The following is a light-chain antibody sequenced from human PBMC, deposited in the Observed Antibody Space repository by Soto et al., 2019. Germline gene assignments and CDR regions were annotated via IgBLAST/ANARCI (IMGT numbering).Light chain of an antibody. CDR1: QSISSW. V-gene: IGKV1-5*03. CDR3: QYYKEHST. Sequence: DIQMTQSPSTLSASVGDRVTMTCRASQSISSWLAWYQQKPGKAPKLLIYEASSSEIGVPPRFSGSGFGTEFTLTISSLQPEDSATYYSQYYKEHSTFGQGTRLEIK. J-gene: IGKJ1*01. CDR2: EAS.